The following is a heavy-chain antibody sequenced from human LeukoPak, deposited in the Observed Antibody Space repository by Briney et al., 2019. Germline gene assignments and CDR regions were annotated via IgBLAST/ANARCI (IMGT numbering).Heavy chain of an antibody. CDR1: GFTFSSYG. V-gene: IGHV3-30*02. D-gene: IGHD6-25*01. Sequence: SGRSLRLSCAASGFTFSSYGMHWVRQAPGKGLEWVAFIRYDGSNKYYADSVKGRFTISRDNSKNTLYLQMNSLRAEDTAVYYCANSPRSGCYAEYFQHWGQGTLVTVSS. J-gene: IGHJ1*01. CDR2: IRYDGSNK. CDR3: ANSPRSGCYAEYFQH.